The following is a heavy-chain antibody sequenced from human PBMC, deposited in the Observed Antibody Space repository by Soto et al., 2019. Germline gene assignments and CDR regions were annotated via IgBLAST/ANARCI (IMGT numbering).Heavy chain of an antibody. V-gene: IGHV4-34*01. CDR3: ARGIAAAGPFFFDP. D-gene: IGHD6-13*01. CDR2: INHSGST. CDR1: GGSFSGYY. J-gene: IGHJ5*02. Sequence: QVQLQQWGAGLLKPSETLSLTCAVYGGSFSGYYWSWIRQPPGKGLEWIGEINHSGSTNYNPSLKSRVTISVDTSKNQFSLKLSSVTAADTAVYYCARGIAAAGPFFFDPWGQGTLVTVSS.